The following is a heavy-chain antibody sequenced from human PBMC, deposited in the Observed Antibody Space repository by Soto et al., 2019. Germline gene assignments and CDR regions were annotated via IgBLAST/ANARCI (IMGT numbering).Heavy chain of an antibody. V-gene: IGHV4-4*02. CDR2: IYHSGST. D-gene: IGHD3-22*01. CDR3: ARDSSGRYNWFDP. J-gene: IGHJ5*02. Sequence: SETLSLTCAVSGGFISSSNWWSWVRQPPGKGLEWIGEIYHSGSTNYNPSLKSRVTISVDKSKNQFSLKLSSVTAADTAVYYCARDSSGRYNWFDPWGQGTLVTVSS. CDR1: GGFISSSNW.